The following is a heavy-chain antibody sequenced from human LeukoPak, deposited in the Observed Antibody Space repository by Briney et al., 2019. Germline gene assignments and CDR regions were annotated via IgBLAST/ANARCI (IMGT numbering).Heavy chain of an antibody. CDR2: IRSKAYGGTT. D-gene: IGHD5-24*01. Sequence: PGRSLRLSCTASGFTFGDYAMGWVRQAPGKGLEWVGFIRSKAYGGTTEYAASVKGRFTISRDDSKSIAYLQMNSLKTEDTAVYYCTRGEEMATITTTLDFDYWGQGTLVTVSS. CDR3: TRGEEMATITTTLDFDY. CDR1: GFTFGDYA. V-gene: IGHV3-49*04. J-gene: IGHJ4*02.